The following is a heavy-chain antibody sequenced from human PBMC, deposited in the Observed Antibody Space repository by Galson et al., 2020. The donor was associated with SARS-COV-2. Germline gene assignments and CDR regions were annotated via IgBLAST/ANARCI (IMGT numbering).Heavy chain of an antibody. CDR2: ISHDGKIQ. Sequence: GGSLRLSCAASGFTFSSYAMHWVRQAPGKGLEWVAVISHDGKIQVYADSVKGRFTISRDNSGNMVFLQIVSLRPDDTALYYCTRDVSGGASDIWGQGTMVTVSS. CDR3: TRDVSGGASDI. V-gene: IGHV3-30*04. CDR1: GFTFSSYA. D-gene: IGHD1-26*01. J-gene: IGHJ3*02.